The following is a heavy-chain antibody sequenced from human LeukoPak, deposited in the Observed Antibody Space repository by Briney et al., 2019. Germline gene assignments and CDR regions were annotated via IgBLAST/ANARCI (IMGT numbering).Heavy chain of an antibody. CDR3: ARGRASAGGYSRYDWGDWFDP. Sequence: ASVKVSCKASGYTFTSYDINWVRQATGQGLQWMGWMNPNSGHTGYAQKFQGRVTITRDTSISTAYMELSSLRSEDTAVYYCARGRASAGGYSRYDWGDWFDPWGQGTLVTVSS. CDR1: GYTFTSYD. D-gene: IGHD5-12*01. V-gene: IGHV1-8*03. CDR2: MNPNSGHT. J-gene: IGHJ5*02.